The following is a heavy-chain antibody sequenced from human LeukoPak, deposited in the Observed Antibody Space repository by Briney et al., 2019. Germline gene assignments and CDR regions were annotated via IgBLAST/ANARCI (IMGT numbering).Heavy chain of an antibody. J-gene: IGHJ4*02. Sequence: GGSLRLSCAASGFTFSIYAMSWVRQAPGKGLEWVPCISSSSSYIYYADSVKGRFTISRDNAKNSLYLQMNSLRAEDTAVYYCARDDGLRGSYPDYWGQGTLVTVSS. CDR2: ISSSSSYI. V-gene: IGHV3-21*01. D-gene: IGHD1-26*01. CDR1: GFTFSIYA. CDR3: ARDDGLRGSYPDY.